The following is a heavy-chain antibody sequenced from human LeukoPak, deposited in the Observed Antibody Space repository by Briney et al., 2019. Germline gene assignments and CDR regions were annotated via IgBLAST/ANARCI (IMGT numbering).Heavy chain of an antibody. D-gene: IGHD3-22*01. J-gene: IGHJ4*02. V-gene: IGHV3-15*01. Sequence: GGSLRLSCAASGFTFSKAWMSWVRQAPGKGLEWVGRIKSKADGGTTDYAAPVKGRFTISRDDSKNTLYLQMNGLKTEDTAVYYCTTDEYYYDSSGYYRTTWDFDYWGQGTLVTVSS. CDR1: GFTFSKAW. CDR3: TTDEYYYDSSGYYRTTWDFDY. CDR2: IKSKADGGTT.